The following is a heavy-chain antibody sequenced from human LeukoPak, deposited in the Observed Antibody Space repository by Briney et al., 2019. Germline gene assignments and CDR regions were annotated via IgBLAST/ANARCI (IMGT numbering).Heavy chain of an antibody. D-gene: IGHD6-13*01. CDR1: GITVSSNY. J-gene: IGHJ4*02. V-gene: IGHV3-7*01. Sequence: PGGSLRLSCAASGITVSSNYMSWVRQAPGKGLEWVANIKQDGSARNYVGSAKGRFTISRDNAKNSLFLQMNSLGAEDTAVYYCARGGPYSTTSMGSIWGQGTLVTVSS. CDR2: IKQDGSAR. CDR3: ARGGPYSTTSMGSI.